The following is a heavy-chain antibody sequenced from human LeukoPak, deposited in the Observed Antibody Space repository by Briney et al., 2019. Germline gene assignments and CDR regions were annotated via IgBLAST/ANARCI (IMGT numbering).Heavy chain of an antibody. Sequence: SQTLSLTCTVPGGSISSGDYYWSWIRQPPGKGLEWIGYIYYSGSTYYNPSLKSRVTISVDTSKNQFSLKLSSVTAADTAVYYCARSGSYPVGFDPWGQGTLVTVSS. V-gene: IGHV4-30-4*01. D-gene: IGHD1-26*01. CDR1: GGSISSGDYY. CDR2: IYYSGST. J-gene: IGHJ5*02. CDR3: ARSGSYPVGFDP.